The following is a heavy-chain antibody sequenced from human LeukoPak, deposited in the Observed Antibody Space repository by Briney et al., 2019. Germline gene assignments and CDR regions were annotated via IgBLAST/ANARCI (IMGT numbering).Heavy chain of an antibody. J-gene: IGHJ4*02. Sequence: GGSLRLSCAGSGFTFSSYAMTWVRQAPGKGLEWVSVISGSGGSTYYADSVKGRFTISRDNSKNTLYLQMNSLRAEDTAVYYCAREGGYSYGYPTYIDYWGQGTLVTVSS. CDR2: ISGSGGST. D-gene: IGHD5-18*01. CDR1: GFTFSSYA. CDR3: AREGGYSYGYPTYIDY. V-gene: IGHV3-23*01.